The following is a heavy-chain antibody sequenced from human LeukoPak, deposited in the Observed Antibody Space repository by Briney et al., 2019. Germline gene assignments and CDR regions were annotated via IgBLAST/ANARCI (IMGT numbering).Heavy chain of an antibody. D-gene: IGHD3-10*01. CDR1: GDSISGFY. CDR3: ARDSGTTGEVKFDP. Sequence: SATLSLTCTVSGDSISGFYWSWIRQPAGKGLEWIGRIYTSGSTTYNPSLKSRVTMSVDTSKNQFSLKLSSVTAADTAVYYCARDSGTTGEVKFDPWGQGTLVTVSS. V-gene: IGHV4-4*07. CDR2: IYTSGST. J-gene: IGHJ5*02.